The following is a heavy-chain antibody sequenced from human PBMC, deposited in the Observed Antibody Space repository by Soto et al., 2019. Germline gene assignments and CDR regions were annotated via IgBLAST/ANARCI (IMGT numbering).Heavy chain of an antibody. D-gene: IGHD3-22*01. J-gene: IGHJ3*02. V-gene: IGHV3-48*02. CDR1: GFTFTSYY. Sequence: GESLKISCTASGFTFTSYYINWVRQAPGKGLEWVSYISSGGSAIYYADSVKGRFTISRDNAKNSLSLQMNSLRDEDTAVYYCATTRSGYYYVDAFDIWGQGTKVTVSS. CDR3: ATTRSGYYYVDAFDI. CDR2: ISSGGSAI.